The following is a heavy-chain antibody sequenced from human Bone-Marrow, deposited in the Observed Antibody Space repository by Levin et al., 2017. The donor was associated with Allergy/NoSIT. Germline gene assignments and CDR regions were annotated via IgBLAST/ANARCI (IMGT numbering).Heavy chain of an antibody. D-gene: IGHD2-2*01. CDR2: ISSSGSTI. CDR1: GFTFSDYY. V-gene: IGHV3-11*04. Sequence: PGGSLRLSCAASGFTFSDYYMSWIRQAPGKGLEWVSYISSSGSTIYYADSVKGRFTISRDNAKNSLYLQMNSLRAEDTAVYYCARDAVVPASRAYGMDVWGQGTTVTVSS. J-gene: IGHJ6*02. CDR3: ARDAVVPASRAYGMDV.